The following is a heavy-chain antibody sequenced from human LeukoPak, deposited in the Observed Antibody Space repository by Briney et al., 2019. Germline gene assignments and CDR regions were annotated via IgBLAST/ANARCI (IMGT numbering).Heavy chain of an antibody. V-gene: IGHV3-23*01. D-gene: IGHD3-10*01. CDR3: AKRGVVIRVILVGFHKQAYYFDS. CDR2: ISDSGGST. J-gene: IGHJ4*02. Sequence: GGSLRLSCAVSGITLSNYGMSWVRQAPGKGLEWVAGISDSGGSTNYADSVKGRFTISRENAKNTLYLQMNSLRAEDTAVYFCAKRGVVIRVILVGFHKQAYYFDSWGQGALVTVSS. CDR1: GITLSNYG.